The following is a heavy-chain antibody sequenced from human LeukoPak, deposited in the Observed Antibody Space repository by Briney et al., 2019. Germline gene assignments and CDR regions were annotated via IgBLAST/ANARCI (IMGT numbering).Heavy chain of an antibody. CDR1: DYSISSDYF. D-gene: IGHD5-24*01. Sequence: SETLSLTCAVSDYSISSDYFWGWIRQPPGKGLEWIGNIYHSGSTYYNPSLKSRVTISVDTSKNQFSLKLSSVTAADTAVYYCATSYRDGYNFLDYSGQGTLVTVSS. CDR3: ATSYRDGYNFLDY. CDR2: IYHSGST. V-gene: IGHV4-38-2*01. J-gene: IGHJ4*02.